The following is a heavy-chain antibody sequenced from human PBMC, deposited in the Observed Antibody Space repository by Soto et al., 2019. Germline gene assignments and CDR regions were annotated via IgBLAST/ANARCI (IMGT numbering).Heavy chain of an antibody. CDR1: GDSFSSNSSS. CDR2: TYYRSKWYN. Sequence: SQTLSLPCAISGDSFSSNSSSWNWIRPSPSRGLEWLGRTYYRSKWYNDYAVSVKSRITINPDTSKNQFSLQLNSVTPEDTAVYYCARDSIAVAGTDVYYYGMDVWGQGTTVTVSS. V-gene: IGHV6-1*01. CDR3: ARDSIAVAGTDVYYYGMDV. D-gene: IGHD6-19*01. J-gene: IGHJ6*02.